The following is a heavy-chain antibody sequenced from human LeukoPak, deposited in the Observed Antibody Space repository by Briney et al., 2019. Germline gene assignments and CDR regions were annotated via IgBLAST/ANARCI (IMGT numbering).Heavy chain of an antibody. J-gene: IGHJ4*02. D-gene: IGHD3-10*01. V-gene: IGHV3-23*01. Sequence: GGSLRLSCAASGFTFSSYAMSWVRQAPGKGLEWVSGISVSGVSTYYADSVKGRLTISRDNSKNTLYLQMNSLRAEDTAVYFCARGHGSGTYYPDYWGQGTLVTVSS. CDR1: GFTFSSYA. CDR2: ISVSGVST. CDR3: ARGHGSGTYYPDY.